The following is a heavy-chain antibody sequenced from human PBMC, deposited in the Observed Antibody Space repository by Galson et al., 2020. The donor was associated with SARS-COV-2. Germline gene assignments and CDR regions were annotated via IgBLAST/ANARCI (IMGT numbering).Heavy chain of an antibody. CDR3: TWTTVTLQWDF. Sequence: GGSLRLSCAASGFTSSNAWMSWVRQPPGKGLEWVGRVKSKTDGGTTDYAAPVKGRFIISRDDSKNTLYLQMDSLKTEDTAVYYCTWTTVTLQWDFWGQGTQVTVSS. V-gene: IGHV3-15*01. CDR1: GFTSSNAW. CDR2: VKSKTDGGTT. D-gene: IGHD4-17*01. J-gene: IGHJ4*02.